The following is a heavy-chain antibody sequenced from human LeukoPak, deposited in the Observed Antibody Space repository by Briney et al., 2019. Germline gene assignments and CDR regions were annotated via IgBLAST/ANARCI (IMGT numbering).Heavy chain of an antibody. CDR3: ARHSVGDYYYYYMDV. D-gene: IGHD3-16*01. J-gene: IGHJ6*03. CDR2: IYPGDSDT. V-gene: IGHV5-51*01. Sequence: GESLMISCKGSGYSFTSYWIGWVRQLAAKSLEWRVVIYPGDSDTKYSPSFQGQVTISADKSISTAYLQWSSLKASDTAVYYCARHSVGDYYYYYMDVWGKGTTVTVSS. CDR1: GYSFTSYW.